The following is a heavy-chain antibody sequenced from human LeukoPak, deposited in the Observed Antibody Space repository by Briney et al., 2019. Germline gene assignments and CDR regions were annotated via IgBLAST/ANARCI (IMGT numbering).Heavy chain of an antibody. J-gene: IGHJ5*02. D-gene: IGHD3-10*01. CDR3: ARLRYSGSGSPRNNWFDP. CDR1: GGSISSSNW. CDR2: IYHSGST. Sequence: PSGTLSLTCAVSGGSISSSNWWSWVRQPPGKGLEWIGEIYHSGSTNYNPSLKSRVTISVDKSKNQFSLKLSSVTAADTAVYYCARLRYSGSGSPRNNWFDPWGQGTLVTVSS. V-gene: IGHV4-4*02.